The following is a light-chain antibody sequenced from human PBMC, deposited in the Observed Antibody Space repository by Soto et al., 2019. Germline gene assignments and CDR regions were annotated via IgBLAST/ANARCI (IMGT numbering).Light chain of an antibody. J-gene: IGLJ2*01. CDR2: DVI. CDR3: SSYTSSSTLA. Sequence: QSALTQPASVSGSPGQSITISCTGTSRDVGAYNYVSWYQHHPGKAPKLMIYDVIDRPSGVSNRFSGSKSGNTASLTISGLQAEDEADYYCSSYTSSSTLAFGGGTKLTVL. CDR1: SRDVGAYNY. V-gene: IGLV2-14*03.